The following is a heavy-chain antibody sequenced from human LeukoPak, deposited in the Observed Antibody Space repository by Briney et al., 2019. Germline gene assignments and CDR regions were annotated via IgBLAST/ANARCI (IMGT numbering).Heavy chain of an antibody. CDR2: INPNSGGT. CDR3: ARYSGYDEPLEY. J-gene: IGHJ4*02. V-gene: IGHV1-2*02. CDR1: GYTFTGYY. D-gene: IGHD5-12*01. Sequence: ASVKVSCKASGYTFTGYYMHWVRQAPGQGLEWMGWINPNSGGTSYAQKFQGRVTMTRDTSVTTAYMELSRLRSDDTAVYYCARYSGYDEPLEYWGQGTLVTVSS.